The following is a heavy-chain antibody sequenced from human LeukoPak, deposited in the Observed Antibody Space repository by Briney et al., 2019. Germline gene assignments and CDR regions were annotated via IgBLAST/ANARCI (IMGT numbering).Heavy chain of an antibody. CDR3: ASSYFDSSTHAYDI. J-gene: IGHJ3*02. Sequence: SGGSLRLSCAASGFTFSSYWMDWVRQAPGKGLEWVANIKQDGSEMYYVDSVKGRFTISRDNTKNSLFLQMSSLRAEDTAVYFCASSYFDSSTHAYDIWGQGTMVTVSS. V-gene: IGHV3-7*01. CDR2: IKQDGSEM. CDR1: GFTFSSYW. D-gene: IGHD3-22*01.